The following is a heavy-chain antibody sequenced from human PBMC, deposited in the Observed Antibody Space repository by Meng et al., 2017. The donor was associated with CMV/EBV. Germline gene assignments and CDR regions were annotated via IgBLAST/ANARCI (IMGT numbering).Heavy chain of an antibody. CDR1: GFTFSSYA. D-gene: IGHD4-17*01. J-gene: IGHJ4*02. V-gene: IGHV3-30*04. CDR3: ARDQGDYGDYAEVAD. Sequence: GESLKISCAASGFTFSSYAMHWVRQAPGKGLEWVAVISYDGSNKYYADSVKGRFTISRDNSKNTLYLQMNSLRAEDTAVYYCARDQGDYGDYAEVADWGQGTLVTVSS. CDR2: ISYDGSNK.